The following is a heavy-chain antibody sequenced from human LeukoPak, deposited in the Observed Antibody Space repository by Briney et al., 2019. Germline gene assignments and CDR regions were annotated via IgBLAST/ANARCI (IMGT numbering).Heavy chain of an antibody. V-gene: IGHV3-7*01. CDR1: GFTFSSYW. J-gene: IGHJ3*02. CDR2: IKQDGSEK. Sequence: AGGSLRLSCAASGFTFSSYWMSLVRQAPGKGLEWVANIKQDGSEKYYVDSVKGRFTISRDNAKNSLYLQMNSLRAEDTAVYYCASGNWNDRAFDIWGQGTMVTVSS. D-gene: IGHD1-20*01. CDR3: ASGNWNDRAFDI.